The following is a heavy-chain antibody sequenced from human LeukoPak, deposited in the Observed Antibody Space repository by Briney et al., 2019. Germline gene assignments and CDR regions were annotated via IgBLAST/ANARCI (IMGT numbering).Heavy chain of an antibody. CDR3: ARSRDSYGPLTYFDY. Sequence: PGGSLRLSCAASGFTFSSYAMSWVRQAPGKGLEWVSAISNSGGNTYYADSVKGRFTISRDNSKNTLYLQMNSLRAEDTAVYYCARSRDSYGPLTYFDYWGQGTLVTVSS. V-gene: IGHV3-23*01. CDR2: ISNSGGNT. D-gene: IGHD5-18*01. CDR1: GFTFSSYA. J-gene: IGHJ4*02.